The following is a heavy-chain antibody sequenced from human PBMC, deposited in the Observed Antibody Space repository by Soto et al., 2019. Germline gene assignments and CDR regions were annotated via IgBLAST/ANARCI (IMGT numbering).Heavy chain of an antibody. CDR3: AKHLSNGSPDY. V-gene: IGHV3-23*01. CDR2: ISGSGGGT. D-gene: IGHD2-15*01. Sequence: EVQLLESGGALVQPGGSLRLSCAASGFTFSSYAMSWVRQAPGKGLEWVSLISGSGGGTYYADSVKGRFTISRDNSKNTLYLQMTSLRAEDTAVFYCAKHLSNGSPDYWGQGTLVTVSS. J-gene: IGHJ4*02. CDR1: GFTFSSYA.